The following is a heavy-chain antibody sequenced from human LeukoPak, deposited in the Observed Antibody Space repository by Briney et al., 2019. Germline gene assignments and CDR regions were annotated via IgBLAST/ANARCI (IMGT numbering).Heavy chain of an antibody. CDR2: IYYSGNT. V-gene: IGHV4-59*01. J-gene: IGHJ5*02. Sequence: PSETLSLTCTVSGGSISSYYWSWIRQPPGKGLEWIGYIYYSGNTNYNPSLKSRVTISVDTSKNQFSLKLSSVTAADTAVYYCARAVVAATVWFDPWGQGTLVTVSS. CDR1: GGSISSYY. CDR3: ARAVVAATVWFDP. D-gene: IGHD2-15*01.